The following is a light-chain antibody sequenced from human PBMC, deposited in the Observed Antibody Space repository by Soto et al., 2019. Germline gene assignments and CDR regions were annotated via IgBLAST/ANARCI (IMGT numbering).Light chain of an antibody. CDR3: QQYCSPPHT. CDR2: AVS. Sequence: EIVLTQSPGTLSLSPGERATLSCRASQSLYNSFLAWYQQKPGQTPRHLINAVSNRATGVPDRFSGSGSGTDFTLTISRLEPEDFAVYYCQQYCSPPHTFGQGTKVEI. V-gene: IGKV3-20*01. CDR1: QSLYNSF. J-gene: IGKJ2*01.